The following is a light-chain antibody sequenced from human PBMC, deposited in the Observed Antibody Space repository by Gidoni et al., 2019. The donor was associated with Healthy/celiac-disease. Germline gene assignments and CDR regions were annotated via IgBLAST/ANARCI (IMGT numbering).Light chain of an antibody. Sequence: SYVLTQPPSVSVAPGQTARITCGENNIGSKSVHWYQQKPGQAPVLVGYEDSDRPSGTPERFSGSNAGNTATLTISRGEAGDEADYYCQVWDSSRDHVVFGGGTKLTVL. CDR2: EDS. CDR1: NIGSKS. J-gene: IGLJ2*01. V-gene: IGLV3-21*02. CDR3: QVWDSSRDHVV.